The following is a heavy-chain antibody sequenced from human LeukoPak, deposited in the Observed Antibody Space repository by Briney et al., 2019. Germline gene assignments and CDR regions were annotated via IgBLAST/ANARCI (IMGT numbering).Heavy chain of an antibody. CDR1: GFTFSSYA. V-gene: IGHV3-30-3*01. J-gene: IGHJ4*02. Sequence: GGSLRLSCAASGFTFSSYAMHWVRQAPGKGLEWVAAISYDGSNKYYADSVKGRFTISRDNSKNTLYLQMNSLRVEDTAVYYCAREPPDAYGLDYWGQGTLVTVSS. CDR3: AREPPDAYGLDY. D-gene: IGHD3-10*01. CDR2: ISYDGSNK.